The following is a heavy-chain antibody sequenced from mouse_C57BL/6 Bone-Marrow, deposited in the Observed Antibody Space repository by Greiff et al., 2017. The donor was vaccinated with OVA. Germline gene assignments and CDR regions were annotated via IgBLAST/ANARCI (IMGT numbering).Heavy chain of an antibody. J-gene: IGHJ3*01. CDR3: ARHASLAY. CDR2: INSDGGST. V-gene: IGHV5-2*01. D-gene: IGHD6-1*01. Sequence: EVMLVESGGGLVQPGESLKLSGELTEGEGPSHDVSFVRKTPEKRLYLVAAINSDGGSTYYPDTMERRFIISRDNTKKTLYLQMSSLRSEDTALYYCARHASLAYWGQGTLVTVSA. CDR1: EGEGPSHD.